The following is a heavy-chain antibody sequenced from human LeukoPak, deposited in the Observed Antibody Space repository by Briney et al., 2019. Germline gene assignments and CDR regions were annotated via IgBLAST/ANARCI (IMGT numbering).Heavy chain of an antibody. Sequence: ASVKVSCKASGYTFTSYDINWVRQATGQGLEWMGWMNPNSGNTGYAQKFQGRVTMTRNTSISTAYMELSSLRSEDTAVYYCARGLGGLDCSSTSCAFDYWGQGTLVTVSS. CDR1: GYTFTSYD. V-gene: IGHV1-8*01. CDR2: MNPNSGNT. J-gene: IGHJ4*02. D-gene: IGHD2-2*01. CDR3: ARGLGGLDCSSTSCAFDY.